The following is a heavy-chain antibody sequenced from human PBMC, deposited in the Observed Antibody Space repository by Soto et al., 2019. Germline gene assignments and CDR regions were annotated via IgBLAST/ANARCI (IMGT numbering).Heavy chain of an antibody. V-gene: IGHV3-7*03. CDR1: GFTFSSYW. D-gene: IGHD6-13*01. J-gene: IGHJ4*02. Sequence: EVQLVESGGGLVQPGGSLRLSCAASGFTFSSYWMSWVRQAPGKGLEWVANIKQDGSEKYYVDSVKGRFTISRDNAKNSLYVQMNSLRAEDTAVYYCARGDRSSSWYAPRGAYYFDYWGQGTLVTVSS. CDR2: IKQDGSEK. CDR3: ARGDRSSSWYAPRGAYYFDY.